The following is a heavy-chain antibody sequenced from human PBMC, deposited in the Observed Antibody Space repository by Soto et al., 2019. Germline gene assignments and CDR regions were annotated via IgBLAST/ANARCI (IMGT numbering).Heavy chain of an antibody. Sequence: EVQLLESGGGLVQPGGSLRLSCAASGFTFSSYAMSWVRQAPGKGLEWVSAIGVSGDTTYYADSVKGRFTISRDNSKNPLYLQMGRLGAEETAVYYCAKVRRFGELRSLYWGQGTLVTVSS. V-gene: IGHV3-23*01. CDR2: IGVSGDTT. CDR3: AKVRRFGELRSLY. D-gene: IGHD3-10*01. CDR1: GFTFSSYA. J-gene: IGHJ4*02.